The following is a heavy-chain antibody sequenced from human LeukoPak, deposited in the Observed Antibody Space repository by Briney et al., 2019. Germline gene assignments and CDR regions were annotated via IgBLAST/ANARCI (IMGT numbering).Heavy chain of an antibody. CDR3: AREGVQLWDDAFDI. CDR1: GFTFSSYW. CDR2: IKQDGSEK. J-gene: IGHJ3*02. Sequence: GGSLRLSCAASGFTFSSYWMSWVRQAPGKGLEWVASIKQDGSEKYYVDSVKGRFTISRDNAKNSLYLQMNSLRAEDTAVYYCAREGVQLWDDAFDIWGQGTMVTVSS. D-gene: IGHD5-18*01. V-gene: IGHV3-7*03.